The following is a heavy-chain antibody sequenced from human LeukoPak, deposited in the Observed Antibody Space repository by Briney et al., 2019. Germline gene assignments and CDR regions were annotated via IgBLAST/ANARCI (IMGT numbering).Heavy chain of an antibody. J-gene: IGHJ4*02. V-gene: IGHV3-23*01. CDR3: AKGRTYYDILTGYCPFDY. Sequence: GGSLRLSCAASGFTFSSYAMSWVRQAPGKGLEWVSAISGSGGSTYYADSVKGRFTVSRDNSKNTLYLQMNSLRAEDTAVYYCAKGRTYYDILTGYCPFDYWGQGTLVTVSS. CDR2: ISGSGGST. D-gene: IGHD3-9*01. CDR1: GFTFSSYA.